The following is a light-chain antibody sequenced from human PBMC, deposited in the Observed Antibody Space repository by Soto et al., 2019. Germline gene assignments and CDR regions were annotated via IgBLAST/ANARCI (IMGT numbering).Light chain of an antibody. Sequence: QSVLTQPPSVSAAPGQKVTISCSGSSSNTGNNYVSWYQQLPGTAPKLLIYENNKRPSGIPDRFSGSKSGTSATLGITGLQTGDEAYYYCATWDSSLSAGVFGTGTKVTVL. CDR1: SSNTGNNY. V-gene: IGLV1-51*02. CDR3: ATWDSSLSAGV. CDR2: ENN. J-gene: IGLJ1*01.